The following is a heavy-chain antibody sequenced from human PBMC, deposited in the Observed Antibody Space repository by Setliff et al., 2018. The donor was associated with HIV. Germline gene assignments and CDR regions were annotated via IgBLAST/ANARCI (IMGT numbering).Heavy chain of an antibody. CDR3: AISIVGVTSEMY. Sequence: PSETLSLTCTVSGGSASNSRYYWAWIRQPPGKGLEYIGSIHYNEKTYYNPSLKSRVTISVDTSKNQFSLKLSSVTAADTAVYYCAISIVGVTSEMYWAQGTLVTVSS. J-gene: IGHJ4*02. CDR2: IHYNEKT. V-gene: IGHV4-39*07. D-gene: IGHD2-21*02. CDR1: GGSASNSRYY.